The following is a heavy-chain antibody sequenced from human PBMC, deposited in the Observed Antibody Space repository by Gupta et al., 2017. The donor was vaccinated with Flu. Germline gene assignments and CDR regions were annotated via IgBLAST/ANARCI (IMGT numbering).Heavy chain of an antibody. J-gene: IGHJ6*02. V-gene: IGHV3-23*01. Sequence: MSWVRQAPGKGLEWVSAIRGSGGSTYYADSVKGRFTISRDNSKNTLYLQMNSLRAEDTAVYYCAKDWKDSGGPNYYGMDVWGQGTTVTVSS. D-gene: IGHD2-15*01. CDR2: IRGSGGST. CDR3: AKDWKDSGGPNYYGMDV.